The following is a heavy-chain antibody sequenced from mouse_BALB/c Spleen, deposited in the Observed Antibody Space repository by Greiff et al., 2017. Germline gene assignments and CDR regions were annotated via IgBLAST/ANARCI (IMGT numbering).Heavy chain of an antibody. J-gene: IGHJ2*01. CDR2: IYPGSGNT. CDR1: GYAFTNYW. CDR3: ARAYGYDGYCFDY. Sequence: VQLQQSGAELVRPGTSVKISCKASGYAFTNYWLGWVKQRPGHGLEWIGDIYPGSGNTYYNEKFKGKATLTADKSSSTAYMQLSSLTSEDSAVYFCARAYGYDGYCFDYWGQGTTLTVSS. V-gene: IGHV1-63*01. D-gene: IGHD2-2*01.